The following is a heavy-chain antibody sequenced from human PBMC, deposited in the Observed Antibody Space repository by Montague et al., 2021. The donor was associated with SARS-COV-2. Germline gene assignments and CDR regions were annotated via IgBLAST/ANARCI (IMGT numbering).Heavy chain of an antibody. Sequence: SLRLSCAASGFTFDDYAMHWVRQAPGKGLEWVSGISWNSGSIGYADSVKGRFTISRDNAKNSLYLQMNSLRAEDTALYYCARAAEDIVVVPAAMGPQYYYGMDVWGQGTTVTVSS. CDR1: GFTFDDYA. J-gene: IGHJ6*02. CDR2: ISWNSGSI. V-gene: IGHV3-9*01. D-gene: IGHD2-2*01. CDR3: ARAAEDIVVVPAAMGPQYYYGMDV.